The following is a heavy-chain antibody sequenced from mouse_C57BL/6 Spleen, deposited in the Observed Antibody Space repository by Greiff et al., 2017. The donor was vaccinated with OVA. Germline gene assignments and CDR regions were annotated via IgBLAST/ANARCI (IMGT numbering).Heavy chain of an antibody. CDR1: GYAFSSYW. D-gene: IGHD1-1*01. Sequence: VQLQQSGAELVKPGASVKISCKASGYAFSSYWMNWVKQRPGKGLEWIGQIYPGDGDTNYNGKFKGKATLTADKSSSTAYMQLSSLTSEDSAVYFCASGYYGSSLYFDYWGQGTTLTVSS. CDR3: ASGYYGSSLYFDY. CDR2: IYPGDGDT. V-gene: IGHV1-80*01. J-gene: IGHJ2*01.